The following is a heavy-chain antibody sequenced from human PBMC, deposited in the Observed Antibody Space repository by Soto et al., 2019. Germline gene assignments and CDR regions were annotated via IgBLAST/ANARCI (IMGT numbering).Heavy chain of an antibody. D-gene: IGHD6-19*01. J-gene: IGHJ3*02. CDR2: IYHSGTT. CDR3: ARALDSSGWYGDDAFDI. V-gene: IGHV4-30-2*01. CDR1: GASISSGGYS. Sequence: SETLSLTCTVSGASISSGGYSWTWIRQPPGKGLEWIGDIYHSGTTNYNPSLKSRVTISLDRSKNQFSLKLSSVTATDAAVYYCARALDSSGWYGDDAFDIWGQGTMVTVS.